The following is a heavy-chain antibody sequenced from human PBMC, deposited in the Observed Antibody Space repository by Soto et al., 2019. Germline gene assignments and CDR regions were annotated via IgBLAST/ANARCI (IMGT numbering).Heavy chain of an antibody. V-gene: IGHV3-7*03. D-gene: IGHD6-13*01. CDR1: GFTFSGYW. J-gene: IGHJ6*02. CDR2: IMKDGGEK. Sequence: SLRLSCAASGFTFSGYWMGWVRQAPGKGLEWVASIMKDGGEKKYVDSVRGRFTISRDNVQNSLFLQMNSLRAEDTAVYYCARTQSRRLVIAAAGSYYYGMDVWGQGTTVTVSS. CDR3: ARTQSRRLVIAAAGSYYYGMDV.